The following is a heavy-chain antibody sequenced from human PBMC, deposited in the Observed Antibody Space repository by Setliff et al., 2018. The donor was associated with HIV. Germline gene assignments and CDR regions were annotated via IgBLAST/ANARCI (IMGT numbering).Heavy chain of an antibody. V-gene: IGHV3-15*04. D-gene: IGHD6-25*01. CDR3: TTFSSGFSSDSVDY. Sequence: GGSLRLSCVASGFTFTKAWMSWVRQAPGMGLGWVGRIESKTDGGTTDYAAPVKGRFTISRDDSKNTLYLQMSSLKTEDTAVYYCTTFSSGFSSDSVDYWGQGTLVTVSS. CDR1: GFTFTKAW. CDR2: IESKTDGGTT. J-gene: IGHJ4*02.